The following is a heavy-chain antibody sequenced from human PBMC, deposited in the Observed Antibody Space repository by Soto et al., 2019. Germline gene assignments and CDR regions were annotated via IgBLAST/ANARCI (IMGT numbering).Heavy chain of an antibody. V-gene: IGHV3-30-3*01. D-gene: IGHD1-26*01. CDR2: LSYDGSNK. J-gene: IGHJ6*02. CDR3: ARDVESGSSQYYYYFYGMDV. CDR1: GFTFSSNA. Sequence: LRLSCAASGFTFSSNAMHWVRQAPGKGLEWVAVLSYDGSNKYYADSVKGRFTISRDNSKNTLYLQVDSLRTEDTALYYCARDVESGSSQYYYYFYGMDVWGQGTTVTVSS.